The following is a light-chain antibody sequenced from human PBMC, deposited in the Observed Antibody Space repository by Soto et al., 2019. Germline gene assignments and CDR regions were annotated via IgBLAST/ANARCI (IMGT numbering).Light chain of an antibody. CDR1: SSDVADYYY. J-gene: IGLJ1*01. CDR3: SSYVGSDAYF. Sequence: QSALTQPPSASGSPGQSVTLSCTGTSSDVADYYYVSWYQQHPGKAPKLIIYEVSKRPSGFPDRFSGSKSGNTASLTVSGLQTEDEADYYCSSYVGSDAYFFGTGTKVTVL. V-gene: IGLV2-8*01. CDR2: EVS.